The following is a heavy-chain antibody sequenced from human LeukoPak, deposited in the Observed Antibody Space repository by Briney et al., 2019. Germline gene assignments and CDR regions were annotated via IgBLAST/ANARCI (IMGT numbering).Heavy chain of an antibody. V-gene: IGHV1-2*02. CDR3: ERNTGLFCSDGSCYSIDY. CDR1: GYTFTGYY. J-gene: IGHJ4*02. Sequence: GASVKVSCKASGYTFTGYYMHWVPQAPGQGLEWMGWINSNSGGTNYAQKFQGRVTMTRDTSISTVYMEVSRLRSDDTSLYSCERNTGLFCSDGSCYSIDYWGQGTLVTVSS. D-gene: IGHD2-15*01. CDR2: INSNSGGT.